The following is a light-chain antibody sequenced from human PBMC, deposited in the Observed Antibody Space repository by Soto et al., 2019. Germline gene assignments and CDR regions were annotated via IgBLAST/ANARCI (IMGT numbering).Light chain of an antibody. J-gene: IGLJ1*01. CDR3: CSYASTITYV. CDR2: EVS. V-gene: IGLV2-14*01. CDR1: SSDVGGYNY. Sequence: QSALTQPASVSGSPGQSITISCTGTSSDVGGYNYVSWYQQHPGKAPKLLIYEVSNRPSGVSNRFSGSKSGNTASLTISGLQAEDEADYYCCSYASTITYVLGTGTKVTVL.